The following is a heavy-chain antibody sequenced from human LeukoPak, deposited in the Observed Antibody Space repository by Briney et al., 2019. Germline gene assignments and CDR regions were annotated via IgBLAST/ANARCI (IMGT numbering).Heavy chain of an antibody. CDR1: GDSVSSISAA. CDR2: TYYRSKWYN. D-gene: IGHD3-22*01. Sequence: SQTLSLTCAISGDSVSSISAAWNWIRQSPSRGLEWLGRTYYRSKWYNDYAVSVKSRITINPDTSKNQFSLQLNSVTPEDTAVYYCARSDYYDSSGYYEAAFLYWGQGTLVTVSS. V-gene: IGHV6-1*01. CDR3: ARSDYYDSSGYYEAAFLY. J-gene: IGHJ4*02.